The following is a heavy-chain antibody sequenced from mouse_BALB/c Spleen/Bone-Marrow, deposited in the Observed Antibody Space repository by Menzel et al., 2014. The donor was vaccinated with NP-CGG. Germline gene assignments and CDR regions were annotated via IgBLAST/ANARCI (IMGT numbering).Heavy chain of an antibody. D-gene: IGHD2-4*01. Sequence: VQLQQSGAELVKPGASVKLSCKTSGYTFTSYWIQWVKQRPGQGLGWIGEIFPGTGTTXYNEKFKDKATLTIDTSSSTAYMQLSSLTSEDSAVYFCARKGISTVIATAYYFDYWGQGSTLTVSS. V-gene: IGHV1S132*01. CDR2: IFPGTGTT. CDR3: ARKGISTVIATAYYFDY. CDR1: GYTFTSYW. J-gene: IGHJ2*01.